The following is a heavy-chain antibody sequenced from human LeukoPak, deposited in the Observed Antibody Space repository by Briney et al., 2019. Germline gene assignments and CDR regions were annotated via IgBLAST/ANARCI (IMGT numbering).Heavy chain of an antibody. CDR1: GFTFSSYA. Sequence: GGSLRLSCAASGFTFSSYAMHWVRQAPGKGLEWVAVISYDGSNKYYADSVKGRFTISRDNSKNTLYLQMNSLRAEDTAVYYCARDEYSNYASFDYWGQGTLVTVSS. CDR2: ISYDGSNK. CDR3: ARDEYSNYASFDY. J-gene: IGHJ4*02. D-gene: IGHD4-11*01. V-gene: IGHV3-30-3*01.